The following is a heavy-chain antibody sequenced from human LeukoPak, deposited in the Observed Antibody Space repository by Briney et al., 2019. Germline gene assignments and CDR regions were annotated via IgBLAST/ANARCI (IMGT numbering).Heavy chain of an antibody. V-gene: IGHV3-23*01. D-gene: IGHD2-8*01. CDR1: GFTFTNYA. Sequence: GGSLRLSCAASGFTFTNYAMDWVRQAPGKGLEWVSTISNSGAGTYYADSVKGRFTISRDNSKNTLYLQMNSLRAEDTAVYYCAKRSRGYCTNGVCYFDYWGQGTLVTVSS. CDR2: ISNSGAGT. CDR3: AKRSRGYCTNGVCYFDY. J-gene: IGHJ4*02.